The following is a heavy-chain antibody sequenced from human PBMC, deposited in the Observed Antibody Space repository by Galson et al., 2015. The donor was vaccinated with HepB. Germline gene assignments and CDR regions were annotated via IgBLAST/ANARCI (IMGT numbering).Heavy chain of an antibody. Sequence: CAISGDSVSSNSAAWNWIRQSPSRGLEWLGRTYYRSKWYNDYAVSVKSRITINPDTSKNQFSLQLNSVTPEDTAVYYCARETTPTLPYYYDSSDDAFDIWGQGTMVTVSS. CDR3: ARETTPTLPYYYDSSDDAFDI. J-gene: IGHJ3*02. CDR1: GDSVSSNSAA. D-gene: IGHD3-22*01. CDR2: TYYRSKWYN. V-gene: IGHV6-1*01.